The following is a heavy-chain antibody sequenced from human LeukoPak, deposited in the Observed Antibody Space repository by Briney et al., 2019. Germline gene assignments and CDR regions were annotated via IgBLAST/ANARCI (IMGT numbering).Heavy chain of an antibody. V-gene: IGHV4-39*01. CDR3: VPPPNELALHS. J-gene: IGHJ4*02. Sequence: PAETLSLTCTVSGGSIISIGFFWGWVRQPPGKGVERIGTIFHSGSTYNNASLKSRVNMSVDSSKNQFSLKLSSVTAADTAVYYCVPPPNELALHSCGQGTLFSVSS. D-gene: IGHD1-1*01. CDR2: IFHSGST. CDR1: GGSIISIGFF.